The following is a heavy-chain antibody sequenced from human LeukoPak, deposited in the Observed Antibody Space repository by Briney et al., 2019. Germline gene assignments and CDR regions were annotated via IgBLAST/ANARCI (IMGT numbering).Heavy chain of an antibody. CDR1: GFTFSNAW. CDR3: TTLVLWEPWLRGY. Sequence: GGSLRLSCAAPGFTFSNAWMSWVRQAPGKGLEWVGRIKSKTDGGTTDYAAPVKGRFTISRDDSKNTLYLQMNSLKTEDTAVYYCTTLVLWEPWLRGYWGQGTLVTVSS. CDR2: IKSKTDGGTT. J-gene: IGHJ4*02. D-gene: IGHD1-26*01. V-gene: IGHV3-15*01.